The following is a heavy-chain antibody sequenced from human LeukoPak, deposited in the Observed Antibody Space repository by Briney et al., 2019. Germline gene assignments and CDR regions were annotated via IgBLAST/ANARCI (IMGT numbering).Heavy chain of an antibody. J-gene: IGHJ4*02. Sequence: GGSLRLSCAASGFTVSSKYMSWVRQGPGKGLEWVSVIYSGGSTYYAESVKGRFTISRDNSKNKLYLQMNSLRAEDTAVYYCARGAVAAAAPFDYWGQGTLVTVSS. D-gene: IGHD6-13*01. CDR3: ARGAVAAAAPFDY. CDR2: IYSGGST. CDR1: GFTVSSKY. V-gene: IGHV3-53*01.